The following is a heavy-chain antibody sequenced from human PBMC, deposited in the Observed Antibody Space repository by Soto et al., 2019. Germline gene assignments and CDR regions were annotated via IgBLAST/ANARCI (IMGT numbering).Heavy chain of an antibody. CDR3: AGGGGSITMVRGVIRNNWFDP. J-gene: IGHJ5*02. V-gene: IGHV1-69*06. CDR1: GGTFSSYA. Sequence: QVQLVQSGAEVKKPGSSVKVSCKASGGTFSSYAISWVRQAPGQGLEWMGGIIPIFGTANYAQKFQGRVTITADKSTSTAYMELSRLRSEDTAVYYCAGGGGSITMVRGVIRNNWFDPWGQGTLVTVSS. CDR2: IIPIFGTA. D-gene: IGHD3-10*01.